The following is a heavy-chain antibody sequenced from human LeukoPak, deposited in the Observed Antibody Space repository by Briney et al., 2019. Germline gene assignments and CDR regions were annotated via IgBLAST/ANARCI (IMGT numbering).Heavy chain of an antibody. V-gene: IGHV3-7*01. J-gene: IGHJ4*02. CDR2: IKQDGSEK. CDR3: ARVGRGYDR. D-gene: IGHD5-12*01. Sequence: WLANIKQDGSEKYYVDSVKGRFTISRDNAKNSLYLQMNSLRAEDTAVYYCARVGRGYDRWGQGTLVTVS.